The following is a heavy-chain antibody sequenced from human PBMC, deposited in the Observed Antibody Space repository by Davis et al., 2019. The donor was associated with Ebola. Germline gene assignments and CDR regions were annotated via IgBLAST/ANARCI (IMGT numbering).Heavy chain of an antibody. J-gene: IGHJ4*02. Sequence: MPSETLSLTCTVSGGSISSGGYYWSWIRQHPGKGLEWIGYIYYSGSTYYNPSLKSRVTISVDTSKNQFSLRLSSVTAADTAVYYCSRRSNYVSDYWGQGTLVTVSS. V-gene: IGHV4-31*03. CDR2: IYYSGST. CDR1: GGSISSGGYY. D-gene: IGHD3-10*01. CDR3: SRRSNYVSDY.